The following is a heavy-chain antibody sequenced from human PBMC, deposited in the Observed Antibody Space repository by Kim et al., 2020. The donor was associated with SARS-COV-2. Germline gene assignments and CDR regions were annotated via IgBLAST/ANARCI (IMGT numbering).Heavy chain of an antibody. Sequence: GGSLRLSCAASGFTFSSYAMHWVRQAPGKGLEWVAVISYDGSNKYYADSVKGRFTISRDNSKNTLYLQMNSLRAEDTAVYYCARDFGKPVVVAAICHYYG. D-gene: IGHD2-15*01. CDR3: ARDFGKPVVVAAICHYYG. CDR1: GFTFSSYA. J-gene: IGHJ6*01. V-gene: IGHV3-30*04. CDR2: ISYDGSNK.